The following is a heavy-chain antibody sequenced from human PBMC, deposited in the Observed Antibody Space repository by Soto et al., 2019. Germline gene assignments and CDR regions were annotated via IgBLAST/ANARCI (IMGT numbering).Heavy chain of an antibody. D-gene: IGHD3-16*02. Sequence: GGSLRLSCAASGFTFSSYSMNWVRQAPGKGLEWVSYISSSSSTIYYADSVKGRFTISRDNAKNSLYLQMNSLRAEDTAVYYCARDSMITFGGVIVSRHFADWGQGTLVTVSS. J-gene: IGHJ4*02. V-gene: IGHV3-48*01. CDR3: ARDSMITFGGVIVSRHFAD. CDR1: GFTFSSYS. CDR2: ISSSSSTI.